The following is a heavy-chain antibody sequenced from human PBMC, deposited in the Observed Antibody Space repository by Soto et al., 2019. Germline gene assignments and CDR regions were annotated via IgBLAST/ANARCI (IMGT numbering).Heavy chain of an antibody. CDR2: ISYDGSNK. Sequence: GGSLRLSCAASGFTFSSYGMHWVRQAPGKGLEWVAVISYDGSNKYYADSVKGRFTISRDNSKNTLYLQMNSLRAEDTAVYYCAKEVAVVAAIGSLDYWDQGTLVTVSS. CDR3: AKEVAVVAAIGSLDY. V-gene: IGHV3-30*18. J-gene: IGHJ4*02. D-gene: IGHD2-15*01. CDR1: GFTFSSYG.